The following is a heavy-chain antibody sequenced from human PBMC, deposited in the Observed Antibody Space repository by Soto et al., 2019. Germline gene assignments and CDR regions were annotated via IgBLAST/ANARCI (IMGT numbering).Heavy chain of an antibody. Sequence: QLQLQESGPGLVKPSETLSLTCTVSGGSISSSSYYWGWIRQPPGKGLEWIGSIYYSGSTYYNPSLKSRVTISVATSKNQFSLKLSSVTAADTAVYYCARQTGSSWSDTTYNWFDPWGQGTLVTVSS. J-gene: IGHJ5*02. V-gene: IGHV4-39*01. CDR3: ARQTGSSWSDTTYNWFDP. CDR1: GGSISSSSYY. D-gene: IGHD6-13*01. CDR2: IYYSGST.